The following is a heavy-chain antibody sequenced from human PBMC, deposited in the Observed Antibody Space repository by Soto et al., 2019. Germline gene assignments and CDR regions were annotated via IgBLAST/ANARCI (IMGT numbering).Heavy chain of an antibody. CDR1: GFTVSSNY. V-gene: IGHV3-66*01. CDR2: IYSGGST. CDR3: ARDRHDVVVVAAIDYYYYYMDV. Sequence: GGSLRLSCAASGFTVSSNYMSWVRQAPGKGLEWVSVIYSGGSTYYADSVKGRFTISRDNSKNTLYLQMNSLRAEDTAVYYCARDRHDVVVVAAIDYYYYYMDVWGKGTTVTVSS. J-gene: IGHJ6*03. D-gene: IGHD2-15*01.